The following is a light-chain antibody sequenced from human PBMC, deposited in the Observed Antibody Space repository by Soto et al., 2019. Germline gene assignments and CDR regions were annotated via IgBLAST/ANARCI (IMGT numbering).Light chain of an antibody. V-gene: IGKV3-15*01. Sequence: EIVMTQSPATLSVSPGERATLSCRASQSVSSNLACYQQKPGQAPRLLIYGASTRATGIPASFSGSASGTEFTLTISSLQSEDFEVYYCQQYNNWPPMAFGQGTKVEIK. CDR2: GAS. CDR1: QSVSSN. CDR3: QQYNNWPPMA. J-gene: IGKJ1*01.